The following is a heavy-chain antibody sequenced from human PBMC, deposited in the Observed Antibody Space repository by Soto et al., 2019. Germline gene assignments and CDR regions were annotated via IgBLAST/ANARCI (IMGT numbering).Heavy chain of an antibody. D-gene: IGHD3-10*01. V-gene: IGHV4-30-4*01. J-gene: IGHJ5*02. Sequence: PSETLSLTCTVSGGSISSGDYYWSWIRQPPGKGLEWIGYIYYSGSTYYNPSLKSRVTISVDTSKNQFSLKLSSVTAADTAVYYCARNLIRGVIINVDPWGQGTLVTVSS. CDR2: IYYSGST. CDR3: ARNLIRGVIINVDP. CDR1: GGSISSGDYY.